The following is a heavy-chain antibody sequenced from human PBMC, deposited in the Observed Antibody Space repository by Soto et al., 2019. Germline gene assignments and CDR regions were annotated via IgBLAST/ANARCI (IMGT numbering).Heavy chain of an antibody. CDR3: ARVDLTYYYDSSGPKLTN. D-gene: IGHD3-22*01. V-gene: IGHV1-18*04. J-gene: IGHJ4*02. Sequence: ASVKVSCKASGYTFTSYGISWVRQAPGQGLEWMGWISAYNGNTNYAQKLQGRVTMTTDTSTSTAYMELRSLRSDDTVVYYCARVDLTYYYDSSGPKLTNWGQGTLVTVSS. CDR2: ISAYNGNT. CDR1: GYTFTSYG.